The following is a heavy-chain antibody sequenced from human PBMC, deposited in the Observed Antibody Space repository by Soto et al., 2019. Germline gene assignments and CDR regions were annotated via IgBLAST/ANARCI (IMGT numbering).Heavy chain of an antibody. CDR3: SISYLNRICSSTRCSAPRRYFNWFDP. Sequence: QLQLQESGPGLVKPSETLSLTCTVSGGSISSSSYYWGWIRQPPGKGLEWIGSIYYSGSTYYKPSLKNRVTISIDTYNNQFSLRLSSVTAADPSVYSCSISYLNRICSSTRCSAPRRYFNWFDPWGQGTLVTVSS. V-gene: IGHV4-39*01. D-gene: IGHD2-2*01. J-gene: IGHJ5*02. CDR2: IYYSGST. CDR1: GGSISSSSYY.